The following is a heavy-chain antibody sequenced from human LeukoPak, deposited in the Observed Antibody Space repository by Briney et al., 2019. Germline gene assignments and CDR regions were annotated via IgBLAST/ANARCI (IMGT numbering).Heavy chain of an antibody. D-gene: IGHD5-18*01. CDR2: ISGGGST. CDR1: GFTFSSYA. J-gene: IGHJ4*02. V-gene: IGHV3-23*01. Sequence: GGSLRLSCAASGFTFSSYAMSWVRQALGKGLEWVSAISGGGSTNYAGSVKGRFTISRDNSKDTLYLQMNSLRAEDTAIYYCAKGGAARFDYWGQGTLVTVSS. CDR3: AKGGAARFDY.